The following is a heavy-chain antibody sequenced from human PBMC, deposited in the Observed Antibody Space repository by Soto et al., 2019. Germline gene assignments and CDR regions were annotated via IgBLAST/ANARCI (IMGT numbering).Heavy chain of an antibody. CDR2: IGVGSGNR. J-gene: IGHJ4*02. CDR1: GFTFTSSA. CDR3: AALGVNFDH. V-gene: IGHV1-58*01. D-gene: IGHD2-8*01. Sequence: GVSVKVSCKASGFTFTSSAVQWVRQARGQRLEWIGWIGVGSGNRHYAQKFQERVTITRDMSTNTAYMELSSLRSEDTAVYYCAALGVNFDHWGQGTLVTVSS.